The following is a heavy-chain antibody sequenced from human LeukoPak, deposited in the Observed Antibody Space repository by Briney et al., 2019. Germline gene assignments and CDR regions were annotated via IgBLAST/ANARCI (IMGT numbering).Heavy chain of an antibody. J-gene: IGHJ4*02. CDR2: IKSKTDGGTT. Sequence: GGSLRLSCAASGFTFSNAWMSWVRQAPGEGLEWVGRIKSKTDGGTTDYAAPVKGRFTISRDDSKNTLYLQMNSLKTEDTAVYYCTTVVNYDYVWGSYRNDYWGQGTLVTVSS. CDR3: TTVVNYDYVWGSYRNDY. D-gene: IGHD3-16*02. V-gene: IGHV3-15*01. CDR1: GFTFSNAW.